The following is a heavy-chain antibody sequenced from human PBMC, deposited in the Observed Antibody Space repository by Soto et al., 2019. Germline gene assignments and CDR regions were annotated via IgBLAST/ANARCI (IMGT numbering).Heavy chain of an antibody. CDR3: SRDLSDIVATIFDY. CDR2: IKQDGSEK. D-gene: IGHD5-12*01. V-gene: IGHV3-7*03. Sequence: GGSLRLSCAASGFTFSSYWMSWVRQAPGKGLEWVANIKQDGSEKYYVDSVKGRFTISRDNAKNSLYLQMNSLRAEDTAVYYCSRDLSDIVATIFDYWGQGTLVTVSS. J-gene: IGHJ4*02. CDR1: GFTFSSYW.